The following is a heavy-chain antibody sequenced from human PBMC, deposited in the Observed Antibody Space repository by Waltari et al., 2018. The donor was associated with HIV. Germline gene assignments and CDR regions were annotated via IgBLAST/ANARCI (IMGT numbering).Heavy chain of an antibody. D-gene: IGHD3-10*01. CDR2: INQHGTDN. CDR3: VRENYFGTIFFNYYYALDI. CDR1: GFSFSSNW. Sequence: QLMESGGGLVQRGGSLRLSCAASGFSFSSNWMSWVRQPQGNALEWVANINQHGTDNYYLNSVKGRFTISSDNANNSLYLEMNSLRDADTAVYFCVRENYFGTIFFNYYYALDIWGQGTSVTVSS. V-gene: IGHV3-7*01. J-gene: IGHJ6*02.